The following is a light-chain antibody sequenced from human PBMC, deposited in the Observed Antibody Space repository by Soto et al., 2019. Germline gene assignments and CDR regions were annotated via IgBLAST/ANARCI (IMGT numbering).Light chain of an antibody. J-gene: IGKJ5*01. CDR2: KVS. V-gene: IGKV2-30*01. Sequence: DVVMTQSPLSLPVTLGQPASISCRSTQSLIYSDGIVYFSWFEQRPGRSPRRLIYKVSNRDSVVPARVSASGSATYFALKIRRVEAEDVGVYYWMQGTHWTITCSLGTRLQI. CDR3: MQGTHWTIT. CDR1: QSLIYSDGIVY.